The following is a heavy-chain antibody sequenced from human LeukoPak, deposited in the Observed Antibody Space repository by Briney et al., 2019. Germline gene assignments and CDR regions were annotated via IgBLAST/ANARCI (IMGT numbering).Heavy chain of an antibody. D-gene: IGHD3-10*01. V-gene: IGHV3-64*01. Sequence: GGSLRLSCAASGFTFSSYAMHWVRQAPGKGLEYVSAISSNGGSTYYANSVKGRFTISRDNSKNTLYLQMGSLRAADTAVYYCARDPPGSGSYYDYWGQGTLVTVSS. J-gene: IGHJ4*02. CDR2: ISSNGGST. CDR1: GFTFSSYA. CDR3: ARDPPGSGSYYDY.